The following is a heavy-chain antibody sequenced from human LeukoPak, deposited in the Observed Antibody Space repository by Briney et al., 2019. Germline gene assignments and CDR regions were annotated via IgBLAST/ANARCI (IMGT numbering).Heavy chain of an antibody. D-gene: IGHD3-9*01. Sequence: SETLSLTCTVSGGSISSGGYYWGWIRQTPGKGLEWIGSSYHTGSTLYNPSLKSRVTISVDTSKNQFSLKLSSVTAADTAVYYCARGPDYDILTGSDAFDIWGQGTMVTVSS. CDR2: SYHTGST. V-gene: IGHV4-39*07. CDR3: ARGPDYDILTGSDAFDI. CDR1: GGSISSGGYY. J-gene: IGHJ3*02.